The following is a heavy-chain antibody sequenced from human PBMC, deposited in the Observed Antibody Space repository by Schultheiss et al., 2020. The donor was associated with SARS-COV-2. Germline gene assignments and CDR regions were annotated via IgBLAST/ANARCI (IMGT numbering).Heavy chain of an antibody. D-gene: IGHD3-16*01. V-gene: IGHV4-34*01. J-gene: IGHJ4*02. CDR1: GGSFSGYY. CDR3: ARVEGGMIDY. Sequence: SETLSLTCAVYGGSFSGYYWSWIRQPPGKGLEWIGEINHSGSTNYNPSLKSRVTISVDKSKNQFSLNLRSVTAADTAVYYCARVEGGMIDYWGQGTLVTVSS. CDR2: INHSGST.